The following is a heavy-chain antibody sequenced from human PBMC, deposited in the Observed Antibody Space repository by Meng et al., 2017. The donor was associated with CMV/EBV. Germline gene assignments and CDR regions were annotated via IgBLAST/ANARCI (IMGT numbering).Heavy chain of an antibody. Sequence: VQLVQSGAEVKKPGSSVMVSCAASGFTFSSYAMGWVRQAPGKGLEWVSAISGSGGSTYYADSVKGRFTISRDNSKNTLYLQMDSLRAEDTAVYYCAYTAMATLWGQGTLVTVSS. CDR3: AYTAMATL. V-gene: IGHV3-23*04. CDR1: GFTFSSYA. D-gene: IGHD5-18*01. CDR2: ISGSGGST. J-gene: IGHJ4*02.